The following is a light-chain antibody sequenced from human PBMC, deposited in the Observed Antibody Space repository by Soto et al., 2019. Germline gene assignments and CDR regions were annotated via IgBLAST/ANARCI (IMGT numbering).Light chain of an antibody. CDR1: QSVSSSY. J-gene: IGKJ2*01. Sequence: EIVLTQSPGTLSLSPGERATLSCRASQSVSSSYLAWYQQKPGQAPRLLIYGASSRATGIPDRFSGSGSGTAFTRTISRLEPEDFAVYYCQQYCSSPPYTFGQGTKLEIK. CDR2: GAS. V-gene: IGKV3-20*01. CDR3: QQYCSSPPYT.